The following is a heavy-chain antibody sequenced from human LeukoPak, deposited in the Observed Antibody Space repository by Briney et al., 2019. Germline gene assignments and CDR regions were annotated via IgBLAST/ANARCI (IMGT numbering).Heavy chain of an antibody. CDR3: ARRGSGSGSYGGY. Sequence: GESLKISCKGSGYIFTNYWIGWVRQMPGKGLEWMGIIYPGDSDTRYSPSFQGQVTISADKSISTAFLQWSSLKASDTAMYYCARRGSGSGSYGGYWGQGTLVTVSS. CDR1: GYIFTNYW. J-gene: IGHJ4*02. D-gene: IGHD3-10*01. CDR2: IYPGDSDT. V-gene: IGHV5-51*01.